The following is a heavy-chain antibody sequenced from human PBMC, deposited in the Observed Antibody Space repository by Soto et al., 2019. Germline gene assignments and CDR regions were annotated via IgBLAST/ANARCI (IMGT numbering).Heavy chain of an antibody. CDR3: ATKSRVRGTTGYYYYYGMDV. J-gene: IGHJ6*02. D-gene: IGHD3-10*01. Sequence: GASVKVSCKASGGTFSSYTISWVRQAPGKGLEWMGGFDPEDGETIYALKFQGRVTMTEDTSTDTAYMELSSLRSEDTAVYYCATKSRVRGTTGYYYYYGMDVWGQGTTVTVSS. CDR2: FDPEDGET. V-gene: IGHV1-24*01. CDR1: GGTFSSYT.